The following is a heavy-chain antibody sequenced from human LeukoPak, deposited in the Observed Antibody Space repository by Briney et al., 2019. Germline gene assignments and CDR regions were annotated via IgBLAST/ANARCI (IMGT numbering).Heavy chain of an antibody. Sequence: GESLKISCKGSGYTFTNYWIGWVRQMPGKGLEWMAMVYPGDSATKYSPSFRGQVTISADTSITTAYLQWRSLKASDTAVYYCARRSPYDISSTFADYWGQGTPVTVSS. CDR2: VYPGDSAT. D-gene: IGHD6-6*01. CDR1: GYTFTNYW. CDR3: ARRSPYDISSTFADY. J-gene: IGHJ4*02. V-gene: IGHV5-51*01.